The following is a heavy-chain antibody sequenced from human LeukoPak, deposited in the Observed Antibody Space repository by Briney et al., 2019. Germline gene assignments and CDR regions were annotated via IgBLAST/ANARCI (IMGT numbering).Heavy chain of an antibody. CDR3: ARHVGHYYGSGTLHYYYGY. CDR1: GDSISVDNYY. Sequence: SETLSHTCTVSGDSISVDNYYWGWIRRPPGKGLESIGSIYYSGNTYYNPSLKSRVSISVDTSKNQFSLKVTSVTAADTAVYYCARHVGHYYGSGTLHYYYGYWGQRALVTVSS. D-gene: IGHD3-10*01. V-gene: IGHV4-39*01. CDR2: IYYSGNT. J-gene: IGHJ4*02.